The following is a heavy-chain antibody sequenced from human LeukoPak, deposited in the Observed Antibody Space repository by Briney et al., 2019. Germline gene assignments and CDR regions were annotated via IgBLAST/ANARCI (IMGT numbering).Heavy chain of an antibody. D-gene: IGHD5-18*01. Sequence: GGSLRLSCAASGFTFSSYSMNWVRQAPGKGLEWVSSISSSSSYIYYADSVKGRFTISRDNAKNSLYLQMNSLRAEDTAVYYCARDQEIQLWGPYYYYGMDVWGQGTTVTVSS. CDR2: ISSSSSYI. V-gene: IGHV3-21*01. CDR3: ARDQEIQLWGPYYYYGMDV. CDR1: GFTFSSYS. J-gene: IGHJ6*02.